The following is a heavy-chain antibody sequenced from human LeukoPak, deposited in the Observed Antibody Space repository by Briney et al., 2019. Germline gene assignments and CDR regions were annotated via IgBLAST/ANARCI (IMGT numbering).Heavy chain of an antibody. CDR3: TTESYDSKDY. CDR1: GFTFSSYW. CDR2: IKSKTDGGTT. Sequence: EGSLRLSCAASGFTFSSYWMSWVRQAPGKGLEWVGRIKSKTDGGTTDYAAPVKGRFTISRDDSKNTLYLQMNSLKTEDTAVYYCTTESYDSKDYWGQGTLVTVSS. D-gene: IGHD3-22*01. J-gene: IGHJ4*02. V-gene: IGHV3-15*01.